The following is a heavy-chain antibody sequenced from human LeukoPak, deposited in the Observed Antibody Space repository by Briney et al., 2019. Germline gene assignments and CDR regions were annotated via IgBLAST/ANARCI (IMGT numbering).Heavy chain of an antibody. Sequence: GGSLRLSCAASGFTFSSYWMSWVRQAPGKGLEWVANIKQDGSEKCYVDSVKGRFTISRDNAKNSLYLQMNSLRAEDTAVYYCARVVPYVLYYYYYGMDVWGQGTTVTVSS. D-gene: IGHD3-10*02. J-gene: IGHJ6*02. CDR3: ARVVPYVLYYYYYGMDV. V-gene: IGHV3-7*01. CDR1: GFTFSSYW. CDR2: IKQDGSEK.